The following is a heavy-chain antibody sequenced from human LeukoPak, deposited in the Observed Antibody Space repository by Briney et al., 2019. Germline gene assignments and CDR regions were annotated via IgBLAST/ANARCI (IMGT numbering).Heavy chain of an antibody. V-gene: IGHV3-7*03. CDR1: GFISSSYW. CDR2: IKQDGSEK. CDR3: ASGLELDY. J-gene: IGHJ4*02. Sequence: GGSLRLSCAVSGFISSSYWMNWVRQAPGKGLEWVANIKQDGSEKNYVDSVKGRFTISRDNAKNSLYLQMNSLRAEDTAVYYCASGLELDYWGQGTLVTVSS.